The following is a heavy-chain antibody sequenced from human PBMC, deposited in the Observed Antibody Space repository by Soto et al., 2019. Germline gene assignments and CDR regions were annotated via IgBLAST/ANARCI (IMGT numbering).Heavy chain of an antibody. CDR3: ARGPRGLYHHDY. V-gene: IGHV3-74*01. D-gene: IGHD1-26*01. Sequence: EVQLVESGGGLVQPGGSLRLSCVASGFTFSGDWMHWVRQAAGKGLVWVSRINMDGTSTNYADSVAGRFTISRDNAKNKLYLHMNSLRVDDTAVYFCARGPRGLYHHDYWGQGALVTVS. J-gene: IGHJ4*02. CDR1: GFTFSGDW. CDR2: INMDGTST.